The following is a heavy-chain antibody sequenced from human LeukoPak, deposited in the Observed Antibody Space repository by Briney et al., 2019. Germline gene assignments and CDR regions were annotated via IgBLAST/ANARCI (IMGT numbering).Heavy chain of an antibody. CDR1: GFTFSSYW. D-gene: IGHD6-13*01. Sequence: GGSLRLSCAASGFTFSSYWMSWVRRAPGKGLEWVANIKQDGSEKYYVDSVKGRFTISRDNAKNSLYLQLNSLRAEDTAVYYCAREGITAAADYWGQGTLVTVSS. V-gene: IGHV3-7*01. CDR2: IKQDGSEK. J-gene: IGHJ4*02. CDR3: AREGITAAADY.